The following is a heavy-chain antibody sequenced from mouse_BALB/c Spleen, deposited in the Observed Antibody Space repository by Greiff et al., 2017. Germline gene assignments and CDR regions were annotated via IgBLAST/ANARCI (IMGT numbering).Heavy chain of an antibody. Sequence: QVQLKESAAELARPGASVKMSCKASGYTFTSYTMHWVKQRPGQGLEWIGYINPSSGYTEYNQKFKDKTTLTADKSSSTAYMQLSSLTSEDSAVYYCARDYDYFDYWGQGTTLTVSS. CDR2: INPSSGYT. V-gene: IGHV1-4*02. J-gene: IGHJ2*01. CDR1: GYTFTSYT. D-gene: IGHD2-4*01. CDR3: ARDYDYFDY.